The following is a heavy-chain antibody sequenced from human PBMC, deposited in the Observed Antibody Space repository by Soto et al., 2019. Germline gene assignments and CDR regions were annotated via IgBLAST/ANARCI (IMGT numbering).Heavy chain of an antibody. V-gene: IGHV4-34*01. CDR2: LNHSGRP. CDR1: GGSFSGYY. CDR3: ARVRVTSVAGNGAFDI. Sequence: QVQLQQCGARLLKPSETLSLTCAAYGGSFSGYYWCWIRQPPGQGLAWIGVLNHSGRPNYTPSVKSRVPIGVVTSKNQLSLKLSSVSAAGTAVYYCARVRVTSVAGNGAFDIWGQGTMVTVSS. D-gene: IGHD6-13*01. J-gene: IGHJ3*02.